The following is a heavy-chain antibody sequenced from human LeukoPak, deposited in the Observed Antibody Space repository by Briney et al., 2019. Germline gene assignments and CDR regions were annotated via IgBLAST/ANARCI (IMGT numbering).Heavy chain of an antibody. CDR3: ARERLDVFDY. Sequence: PSETLSPTCTVSGGSISSYYWSWIRQPPGKGLEWIGYIYYSGSTNYNPSLKSRVTISVDTSKNQFSLKLSSVTAADTAVYYCARERLDVFDYWGQGTLVTVSS. D-gene: IGHD3/OR15-3a*01. V-gene: IGHV4-59*01. J-gene: IGHJ4*02. CDR2: IYYSGST. CDR1: GGSISSYY.